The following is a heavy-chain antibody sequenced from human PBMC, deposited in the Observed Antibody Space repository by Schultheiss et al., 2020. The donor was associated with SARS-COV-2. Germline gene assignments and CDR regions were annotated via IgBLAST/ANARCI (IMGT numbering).Heavy chain of an antibody. CDR1: GFTFSSYS. J-gene: IGHJ4*02. D-gene: IGHD3-10*01. V-gene: IGHV3-21*01. CDR2: ISSSSSYI. Sequence: SCAASGFTFSSYSMNWVRQAPGKGLEWVSSISSSSSYIYYADSVKGRFTISRDNAKNSLYLQMNSLRAEDTAVYYCARDVYKSRAFTMVRGEESDYWGQGTLVTVSS. CDR3: ARDVYKSRAFTMVRGEESDY.